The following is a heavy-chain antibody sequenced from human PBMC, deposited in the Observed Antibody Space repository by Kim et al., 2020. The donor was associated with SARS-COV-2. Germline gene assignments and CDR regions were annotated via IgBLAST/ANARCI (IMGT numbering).Heavy chain of an antibody. CDR3: ARARLEYYRYFDL. D-gene: IGHD1-1*01. J-gene: IGHJ2*01. V-gene: IGHV1-18*01. Sequence: YAQKLQGRVTMTTDTSTSTAYMGLRSLRSDDTAIYYCARARLEYYRYFDLWGRGTLVTVS.